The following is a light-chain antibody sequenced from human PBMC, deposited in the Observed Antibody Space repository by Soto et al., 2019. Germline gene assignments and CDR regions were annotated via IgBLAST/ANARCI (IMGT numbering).Light chain of an antibody. J-gene: IGKJ1*01. CDR3: QQDYKLT. CDR1: QTVSIY. Sequence: EIVLTQSPASLSLSPGERATLSCRASQTVSIYLAWYQQKPGQAPRLLIYDASNRATGIPARFSASGSGTDFTLTISSLQPEDFAVYYCQQDYKLTFGQGTKVDIK. CDR2: DAS. V-gene: IGKV3-11*01.